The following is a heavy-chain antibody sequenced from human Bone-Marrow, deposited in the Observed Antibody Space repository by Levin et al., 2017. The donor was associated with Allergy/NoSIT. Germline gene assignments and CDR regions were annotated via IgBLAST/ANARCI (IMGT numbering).Heavy chain of an antibody. J-gene: IGHJ4*02. Sequence: GESLKISCAASGFTFSSYAMSWVRQAPGKGLEWVSAISGSGGSTYYADSVKGRFTISRDNSKNTLYLQMNSLRAEDTAVYYCAKLCSSTSCYVADWGQGTLVTVSS. V-gene: IGHV3-23*01. CDR3: AKLCSSTSCYVAD. CDR1: GFTFSSYA. D-gene: IGHD2-2*01. CDR2: ISGSGGST.